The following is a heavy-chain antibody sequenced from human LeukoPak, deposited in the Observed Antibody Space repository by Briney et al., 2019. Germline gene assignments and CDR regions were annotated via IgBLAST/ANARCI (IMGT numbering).Heavy chain of an antibody. D-gene: IGHD6-13*01. J-gene: IGHJ4*02. V-gene: IGHV3-7*03. CDR2: IKKDGSEK. Sequence: GGSLRLSCAASGFTFSDAWMNWVRQAPGKGLEWVANIKKDGSEKDYVDSVKGRFTISRDNAKNSLYLQINSLRAEDTAVYYCAISWGGALDYWGQGIPVTVSS. CDR3: AISWGGALDY. CDR1: GFTFSDAW.